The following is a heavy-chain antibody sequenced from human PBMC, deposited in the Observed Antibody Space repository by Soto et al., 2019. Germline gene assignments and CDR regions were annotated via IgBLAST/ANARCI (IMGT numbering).Heavy chain of an antibody. CDR1: GFTFSSYA. J-gene: IGHJ5*02. Sequence: QVQLVESGGGVVQPGRSLRLSCAASGFTFSSYAMHWVRQAPGKGLEWVAVISYDGSNKYYADSVKGRFTISRDNSKNTXXLQMNSLRAEDTAVYYCAANGHQSYSKLPYNWFDPWGQGTLVTVSS. V-gene: IGHV3-30-3*01. CDR3: AANGHQSYSKLPYNWFDP. CDR2: ISYDGSNK. D-gene: IGHD4-4*01.